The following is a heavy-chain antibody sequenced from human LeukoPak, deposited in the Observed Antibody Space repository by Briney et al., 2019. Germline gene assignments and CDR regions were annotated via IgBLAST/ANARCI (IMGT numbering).Heavy chain of an antibody. CDR2: IIPILGIA. J-gene: IGHJ5*02. D-gene: IGHD5-12*01. V-gene: IGHV1-69*04. Sequence: ASVKVSCKASGGTFSSYAISWVRQAPGQGLEWMGRIIPILGIANYAQKFQGRVTITADKSTSTAYMELSSLRSEDTAVYYCARSNYFSGYRIDPWGQGTLVTVSS. CDR3: ARSNYFSGYRIDP. CDR1: GGTFSSYA.